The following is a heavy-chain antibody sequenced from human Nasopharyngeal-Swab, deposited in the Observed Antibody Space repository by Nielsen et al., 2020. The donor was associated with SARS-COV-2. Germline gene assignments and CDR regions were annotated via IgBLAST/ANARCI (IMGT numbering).Heavy chain of an antibody. J-gene: IGHJ4*02. D-gene: IGHD2/OR15-2a*01. CDR2: SRVKANSYTA. CDR1: GFILSDYY. CDR3: ARVGICNSDWRGSYDS. Sequence: GESLKISCVASGFILSDYYMDWVRQAPGKGLEWLGHSRVKANSYTAEYAASVTGRFTFSRDESKNVLYLQMNSLKTEDTAVYYCARVGICNSDWRGSYDSWGQGTLVTVSS. V-gene: IGHV3-72*01.